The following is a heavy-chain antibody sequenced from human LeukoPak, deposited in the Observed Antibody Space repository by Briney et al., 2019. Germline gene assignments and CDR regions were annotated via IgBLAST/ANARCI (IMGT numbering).Heavy chain of an antibody. CDR3: ARGAKLGWLQLTGDYFDY. Sequence: PGRSLRLSCAASGFTFDDYAMHWVRQVPGKGLEWVSGITWNSGNIGYADSVQGRFTISRDNSKNTLYLQMNSLRAEDTAVYYCARGAKLGWLQLTGDYFDYWGQGTLVTVSS. CDR1: GFTFDDYA. J-gene: IGHJ4*02. V-gene: IGHV3-9*01. D-gene: IGHD5-24*01. CDR2: ITWNSGNI.